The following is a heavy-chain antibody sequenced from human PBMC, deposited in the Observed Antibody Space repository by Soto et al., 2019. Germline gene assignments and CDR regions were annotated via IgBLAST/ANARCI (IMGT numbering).Heavy chain of an antibody. Sequence: QVQLVQYGAEVKKPGASVKVSCKASGYTFIGYYIHWVRQAPGQGLEWMGWFKSNSGDTRFAQKLQGRVTMTGDTSISTAYMELSSLRSDDTAVYYCARDCATMAGSFFDYWGQGTLVTVSS. J-gene: IGHJ4*02. CDR3: ARDCATMAGSFFDY. CDR2: FKSNSGDT. V-gene: IGHV1-2*02. D-gene: IGHD1-26*01. CDR1: GYTFIGYY.